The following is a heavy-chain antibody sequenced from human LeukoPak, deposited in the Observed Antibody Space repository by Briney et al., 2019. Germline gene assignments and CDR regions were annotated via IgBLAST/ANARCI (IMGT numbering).Heavy chain of an antibody. CDR3: AASAVTGYFQH. CDR2: IYYSGST. CDR1: GGSISSYY. V-gene: IGHV4-59*08. D-gene: IGHD4-17*01. J-gene: IGHJ1*01. Sequence: PSETLSLTCTVSGGSISSYYWSWIRQPPGKGLEWIGYIYYSGSTNYNPSLKSRVTISVDTSKNQFSLKLSSVTAADTAVYYCAASAVTGYFQHWGQGTLVTVSS.